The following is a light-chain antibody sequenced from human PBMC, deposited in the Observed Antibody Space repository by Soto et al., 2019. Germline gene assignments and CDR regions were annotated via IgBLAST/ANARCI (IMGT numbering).Light chain of an antibody. CDR1: SSDVGGYNS. V-gene: IGLV2-14*01. CDR2: DVT. CDR3: SSVTSSITDV. Sequence: VLAQPASVSGSPGQSITISCTGTSSDVGGYNSVSWYRQDPGKAPKLMIYDVTNRPSGASNRFSGSKSGNTASLTISGLQAEAEAHYYCSSVTSSITDVFGTGTK. J-gene: IGLJ1*01.